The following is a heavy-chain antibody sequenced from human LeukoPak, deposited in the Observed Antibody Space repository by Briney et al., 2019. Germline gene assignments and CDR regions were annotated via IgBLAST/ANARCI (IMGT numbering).Heavy chain of an antibody. CDR3: ARGGGDYYFDY. D-gene: IGHD3-16*01. V-gene: IGHV4-59*11. Sequence: SETLSLTCTVSGGSISSHYWSWIWQPPGKGLEWIGYIYYSGSTNYNPSLKSRVTISVDTSKNQFSLKLSSVTAADTAVYYCARGGGDYYFDYWGQGTLVTVSS. CDR2: IYYSGST. CDR1: GGSISSHY. J-gene: IGHJ4*02.